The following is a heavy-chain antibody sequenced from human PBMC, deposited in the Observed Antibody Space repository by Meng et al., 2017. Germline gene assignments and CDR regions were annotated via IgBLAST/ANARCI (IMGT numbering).Heavy chain of an antibody. CDR3: AKYSSGWTTFDY. CDR1: GFTFSSYA. D-gene: IGHD6-19*01. J-gene: IGHJ4*02. CDR2: ISGSGGST. V-gene: IGHV3-23*01. Sequence: EVQRLGSGGGLLQPGGSLRLSCAASGFTFSSYAMSWVRQAPGKGLEWVSAISGSGGSTYYADSVKGRFTISRDNSKNTLYLQMNSLRAEDTAVYYCAKYSSGWTTFDYWGQGTLVTVSS.